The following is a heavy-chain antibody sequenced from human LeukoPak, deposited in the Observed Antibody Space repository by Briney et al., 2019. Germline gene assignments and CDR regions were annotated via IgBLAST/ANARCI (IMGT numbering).Heavy chain of an antibody. V-gene: IGHV1-18*01. D-gene: IGHD5-12*01. CDR1: GYTFTSYG. CDR2: ISAYNGNT. J-gene: IGHJ6*02. Sequence: ASVKVSCKASGYTFTSYGISWVRQAPGQGLEWMGWISAYNGNTNYAQKLQGRVTMTTDTSTSTAYMELRSLRSDDTAVYYCARGGYSGYDSPYYYYGMDVWGQGTTVTVSS. CDR3: ARGGYSGYDSPYYYYGMDV.